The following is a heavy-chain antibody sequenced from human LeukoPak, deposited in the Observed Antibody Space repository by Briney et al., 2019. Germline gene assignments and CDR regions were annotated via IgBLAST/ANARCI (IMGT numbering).Heavy chain of an antibody. D-gene: IGHD6-13*01. Sequence: SDTLSLTCTVSGGSISSYYWSWIRQPAGKGLEWIGRIYTSGSTNYNPSLKSRVTMSVDTSKNQFSLKLSSVTAADTAVYYCARGSSSWTLFDYWGQGTLVTVSA. CDR3: ARGSSSWTLFDY. J-gene: IGHJ4*02. CDR1: GGSISSYY. V-gene: IGHV4-4*07. CDR2: IYTSGST.